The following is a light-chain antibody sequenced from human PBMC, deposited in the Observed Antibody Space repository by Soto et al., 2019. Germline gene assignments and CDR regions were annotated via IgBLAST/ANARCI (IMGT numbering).Light chain of an antibody. Sequence: QSALTQPASVSGSPGQSITISCTGSSSDVGDYNYVSWYQQYPGKAPKLMIYDVYNRPSGISNRFSGSKSGNMASLTISGLQAEDEAEYYCSSYTSTRSYVFGTGTKVTVL. V-gene: IGLV2-14*01. J-gene: IGLJ1*01. CDR2: DVY. CDR3: SSYTSTRSYV. CDR1: SSDVGDYNY.